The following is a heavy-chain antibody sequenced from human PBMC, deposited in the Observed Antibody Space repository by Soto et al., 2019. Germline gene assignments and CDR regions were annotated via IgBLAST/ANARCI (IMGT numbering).Heavy chain of an antibody. J-gene: IGHJ4*02. D-gene: IGHD3-3*01. CDR3: ARELDEHHYFDY. CDR1: GFTFSSYA. CDR2: ISYDGSNK. Sequence: QVQLVESGGGVVQPGRSLRLSCAASGFTFSSYAMHWDRQAPGKGLEWVAVISYDGSNKYYADSVKGRFTISRDNSKNTLYLQMNSLRAEDTAVYYCARELDEHHYFDYWGQGTLVTVSS. V-gene: IGHV3-30-3*01.